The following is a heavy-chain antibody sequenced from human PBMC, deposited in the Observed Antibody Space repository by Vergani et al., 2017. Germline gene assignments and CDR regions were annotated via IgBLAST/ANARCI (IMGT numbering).Heavy chain of an antibody. CDR3: AKGVYCSSTSCYSTFDYYMDV. V-gene: IGHV3-23*01. D-gene: IGHD2-2*01. CDR2: ISGSGGNT. Sequence: EVQLLESGGGLVQPGGSLRLSCAASGFTFSSYAMSWVRQVPGKGLEWVSGISGSGGNTYYANSVKGRFTISRDNSKNTLYLQMNSLRADDTAVYYCAKGVYCSSTSCYSTFDYYMDVWGKGTTVTVSS. J-gene: IGHJ6*03. CDR1: GFTFSSYA.